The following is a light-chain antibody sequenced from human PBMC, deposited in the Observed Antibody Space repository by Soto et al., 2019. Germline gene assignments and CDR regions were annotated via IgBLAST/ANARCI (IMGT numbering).Light chain of an antibody. Sequence: DIQMTQSPSSLSASVGHRVTITCRASQSISSYLNWYQQKPGKAPKLLIYAASSLQSGVPSRFSGSGSGTDFTLTISSLQPEDFATYYCQQSYTTLRTFGQGTTVEIK. V-gene: IGKV1-39*01. CDR1: QSISSY. CDR3: QQSYTTLRT. CDR2: AAS. J-gene: IGKJ1*01.